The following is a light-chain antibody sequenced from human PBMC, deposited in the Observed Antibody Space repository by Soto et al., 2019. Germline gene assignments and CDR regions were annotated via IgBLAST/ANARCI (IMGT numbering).Light chain of an antibody. CDR3: PSYARSSTWV. CDR2: DVN. CDR1: SSDVGGYDY. Sequence: QSALTQPRSVSGSPGQSVTISCTGTSSDVGGYDYVSWYQQHPGKAPKLMIYDVNTRPSGVPDRFSGSKSGSTASLTISGLLAAHEAAYHCPSYARSSTWVFGGGTKLTVL. J-gene: IGLJ3*02. V-gene: IGLV2-11*01.